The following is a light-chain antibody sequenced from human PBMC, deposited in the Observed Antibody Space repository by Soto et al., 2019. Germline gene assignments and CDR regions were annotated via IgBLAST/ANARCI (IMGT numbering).Light chain of an antibody. J-gene: IGLJ1*01. V-gene: IGLV1-44*01. CDR2: SNN. Sequence: QSVLTQPPSASGTPGQRVTISCSGSSSNSGSNTVHWYQQLPGTAPKLLIYSNNQRPSGVPARFAGSKSGTSATLAISGLQSENEADYYCAAGDDSLNGYVFGTGTKLTVL. CDR1: SSNSGSNT. CDR3: AAGDDSLNGYV.